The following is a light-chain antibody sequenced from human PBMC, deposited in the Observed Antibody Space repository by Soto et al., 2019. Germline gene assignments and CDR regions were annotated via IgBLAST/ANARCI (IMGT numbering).Light chain of an antibody. Sequence: QSALTQPASVSGSPGQSITISCTGTSSDVGGYNYVSWYQQHPGKAPKLIIYEVSNRPTGVSNRFSGSKSGHTASLTISGLQSDDEADYFCTSYTSSSTLDVFGTGTKLTVL. V-gene: IGLV2-14*01. CDR3: TSYTSSSTLDV. CDR2: EVS. J-gene: IGLJ1*01. CDR1: SSDVGGYNY.